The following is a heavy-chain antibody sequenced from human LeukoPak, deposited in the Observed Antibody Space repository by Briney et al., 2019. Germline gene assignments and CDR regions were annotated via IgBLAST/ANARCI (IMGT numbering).Heavy chain of an antibody. CDR3: ARGVTMVRGVINYFDY. Sequence: GGSLRLSCAASGFTVSSNYMSWVRQALGKGLDWVSVIYSGGSTYYADSVKGRFTISRDNSKNTLYLQMNSLRAEDTSLYYCARGVTMVRGVINYFDYWGQGTLVTVSS. CDR2: IYSGGST. J-gene: IGHJ4*02. D-gene: IGHD3-10*01. CDR1: GFTVSSNY. V-gene: IGHV3-66*02.